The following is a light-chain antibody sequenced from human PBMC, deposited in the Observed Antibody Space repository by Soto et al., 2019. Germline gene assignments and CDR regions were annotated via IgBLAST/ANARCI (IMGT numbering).Light chain of an antibody. J-gene: IGLJ1*01. Sequence: QSVLTQPPSASGSPGHSVTLSCTGTSSDVGGYNYVSWYQQHPGKAPKLIISEVNKRPSGVPDRFSGSKSGNTASLTVSGLQAEDEADYYCSSYTSSSTQVFGTGTKVTVL. CDR1: SSDVGGYNY. CDR2: EVN. CDR3: SSYTSSSTQV. V-gene: IGLV2-8*01.